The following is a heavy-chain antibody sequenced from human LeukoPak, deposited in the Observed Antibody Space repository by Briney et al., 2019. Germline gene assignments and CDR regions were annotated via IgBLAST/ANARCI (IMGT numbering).Heavy chain of an antibody. J-gene: IGHJ4*02. CDR1: GFTFSIYW. V-gene: IGHV3-7*01. CDR3: ARDRGAAADHFDY. Sequence: GGSLRLSCAASGFTFSIYWMSWVRQAPGKGLEWVANIKQDGSEKYYVDSVKGRFTISRDNAKNSLYLQMNSLRAEDTAVYYCARDRGAAADHFDYWGQGTLVTVSS. CDR2: IKQDGSEK. D-gene: IGHD6-13*01.